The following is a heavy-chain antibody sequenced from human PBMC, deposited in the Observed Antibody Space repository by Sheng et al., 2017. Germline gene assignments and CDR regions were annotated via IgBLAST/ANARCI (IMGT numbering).Heavy chain of an antibody. V-gene: IGHV3-23*01. CDR2: ITGSGGSA. Sequence: EVQLLESGGGLVQPGGSLRLSCAASGFTFSSYAMSWVRQAPGKGLEWVSAITGSGGSAYYADSVKGRFTISRDNSKNTLYLQMNSLRAEDTAVYYCARDAGEINRVNWFDPVGPGNPGHRLL. D-gene: IGHD3-10*01. CDR1: GFTFSSYA. CDR3: ARDAGEINRVNWFDP. J-gene: IGHJ5*02.